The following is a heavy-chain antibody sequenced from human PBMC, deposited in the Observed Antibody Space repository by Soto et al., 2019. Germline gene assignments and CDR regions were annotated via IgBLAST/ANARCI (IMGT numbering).Heavy chain of an antibody. V-gene: IGHV4-30-4*01. Sequence: SETLSLPCTVSGGSISSGDYYWSWIRQPPGKGLGGVGYIYYSGSTYYNPSLTIRVTISVDTSKNQFSLKLSSVTAADTAVYYCARGVNSKSLGFDYWGQGTLVTVSS. CDR3: ARGVNSKSLGFDY. CDR1: GGSISSGDYY. D-gene: IGHD4-4*01. CDR2: IYYSGST. J-gene: IGHJ4*02.